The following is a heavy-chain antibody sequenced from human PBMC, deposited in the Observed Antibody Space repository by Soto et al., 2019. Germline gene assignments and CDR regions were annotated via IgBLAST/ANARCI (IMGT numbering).Heavy chain of an antibody. CDR2: ISGNGGLT. V-gene: IGHV3-23*01. Sequence: GGSLRLSCAAPGFSFSTSAMSWVRQAPGKGLEWVAAISGNGGLTYYADSMKGRFAISRDNSKNTLYLQMNNLRADDTALHYCARETSFYYGSGSDYWGQGTLVTVSS. CDR3: ARETSFYYGSGSDY. D-gene: IGHD3-22*01. J-gene: IGHJ4*02. CDR1: GFSFSTSA.